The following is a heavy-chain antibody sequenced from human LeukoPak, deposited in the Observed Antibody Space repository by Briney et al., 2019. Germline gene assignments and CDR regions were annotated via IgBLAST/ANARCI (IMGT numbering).Heavy chain of an antibody. J-gene: IGHJ4*02. CDR3: ARSLPNRDFDY. CDR1: GGSFSGYY. V-gene: IGHV4-34*01. Sequence: SETPSLTCAVYGGSFSGYYWSWIRQPPGKGLEWIGEINHSGSTNYNPSLKSRVTISVDTSKNQFSLKLSSVTAADTAVYYCARSLPNRDFDYWGQGTLVTVSS. CDR2: INHSGST. D-gene: IGHD3-10*01.